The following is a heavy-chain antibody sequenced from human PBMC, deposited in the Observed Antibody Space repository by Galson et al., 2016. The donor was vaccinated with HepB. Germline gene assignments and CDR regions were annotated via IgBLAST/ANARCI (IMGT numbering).Heavy chain of an antibody. CDR3: ARGTYYSGSGSRFDS. D-gene: IGHD3-10*01. CDR2: IYPFGGP. V-gene: IGHV4-30-2*01. CDR1: GASISSGRYS. Sequence: TLSLTCAVSGASISSGRYSWGWLRQTPGKGLEWIGYIYPFGGPFYTPSLRSRVAISLDKSKNQFSLNLNSVTAADTAMYFCARGTYYSGSGSRFDSWGQGTLVTVSS. J-gene: IGHJ4*02.